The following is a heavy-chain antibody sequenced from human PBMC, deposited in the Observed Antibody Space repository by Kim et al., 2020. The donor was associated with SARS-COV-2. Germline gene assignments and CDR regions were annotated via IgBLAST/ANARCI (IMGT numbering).Heavy chain of an antibody. V-gene: IGHV3-9*01. Sequence: GGSLRLSCAASGFTFDDYAMHWVRQAPGKGLEWVSGISWNSGSIGYADSVKGRFTISRDNAKNSLYLQMNSLRAEDTALYYCAKDWVTMVRGVTSTSFDYWGQGTLVTVSS. CDR2: ISWNSGSI. D-gene: IGHD3-10*01. J-gene: IGHJ4*02. CDR3: AKDWVTMVRGVTSTSFDY. CDR1: GFTFDDYA.